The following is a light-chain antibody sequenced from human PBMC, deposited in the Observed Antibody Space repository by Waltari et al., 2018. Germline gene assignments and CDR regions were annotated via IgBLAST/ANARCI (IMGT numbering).Light chain of an antibody. CDR1: QSLISTSNNKNF. Sequence: DIVMTQSPESLAVSLGERATINCKSSQSLISTSNNKNFLAWYQVKLGQPPKLLFYWSFTRQSGVPDRFSGSWSGTDFTLTISSLQAEDVAIYYCQQYYTMPVTFGGGTKVEIK. V-gene: IGKV4-1*01. CDR3: QQYYTMPVT. J-gene: IGKJ4*01. CDR2: WSF.